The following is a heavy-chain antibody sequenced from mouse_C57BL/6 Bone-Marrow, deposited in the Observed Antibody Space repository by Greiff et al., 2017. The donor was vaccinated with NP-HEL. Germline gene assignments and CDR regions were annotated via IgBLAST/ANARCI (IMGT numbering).Heavy chain of an antibody. CDR1: GFTFSNYW. CDR2: IRLKSDNYAT. D-gene: IGHD1-1*01. Sequence: EVQVVESGGGLVQPGGSMKLSCVASGFTFSNYWMNWVRQSPEKGLEWVAQIRLKSDNYATHYAESVKGRFTISRDDSKSSVYLQMNNLRAEDTGIYYCTSDYYGSSPYYFDYWGQGTTLTVSS. J-gene: IGHJ2*01. CDR3: TSDYYGSSPYYFDY. V-gene: IGHV6-3*01.